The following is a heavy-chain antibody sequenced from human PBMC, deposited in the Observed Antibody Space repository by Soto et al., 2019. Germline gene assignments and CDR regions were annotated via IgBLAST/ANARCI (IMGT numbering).Heavy chain of an antibody. CDR2: SRNKASGYTT. D-gene: IGHD1-26*01. J-gene: IGHJ4*02. CDR3: ANRGRYYGGSYPDY. V-gene: IGHV3-72*01. CDR1: GLTFSDHH. Sequence: GGSLRLSCAASGLTFSDHHMDWVRQAPGRGLECVGRSRNKASGYTTEYAASVRYSFTSSRDDSQNSVYLQMNSLKTKDMAVYYGANRGRYYGGSYPDYWGQGTQVNVSS.